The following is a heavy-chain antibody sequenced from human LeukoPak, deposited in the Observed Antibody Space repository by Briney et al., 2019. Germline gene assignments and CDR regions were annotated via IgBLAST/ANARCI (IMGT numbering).Heavy chain of an antibody. CDR2: IYYSGST. Sequence: SETLSLTCTVSGGSINNYYWSWIRQPPGKGLEWIGYIYYSGSTNYNPSLKSRVTISVDTSKNQFSLKLGSVTAADTAVYYCARGGKWELKNRGQGTLVTVSS. CDR1: GGSINNYY. V-gene: IGHV4-59*01. CDR3: ARGGKWELKN. J-gene: IGHJ4*02. D-gene: IGHD1-26*01.